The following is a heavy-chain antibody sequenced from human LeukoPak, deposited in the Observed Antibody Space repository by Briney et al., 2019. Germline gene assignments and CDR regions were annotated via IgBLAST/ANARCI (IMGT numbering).Heavy chain of an antibody. V-gene: IGHV4-38-2*02. J-gene: IGHJ4*02. D-gene: IGHD5-12*01. Sequence: PSETLSLTCTVSGYSISSGYYWGWIRQPPGKGLEWIGSIYYGGSTFYNPSLKSRVTISADTSNNHFSLKLSSVTAADTAVYYCARRAIVATIDYWGQGTLVTVSS. CDR1: GYSISSGYY. CDR3: ARRAIVATIDY. CDR2: IYYGGST.